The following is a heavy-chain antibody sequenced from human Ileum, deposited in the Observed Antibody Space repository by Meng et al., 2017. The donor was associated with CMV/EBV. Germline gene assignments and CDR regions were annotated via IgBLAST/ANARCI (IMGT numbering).Heavy chain of an antibody. J-gene: IGHJ4*02. CDR2: ISGSGGSQ. D-gene: IGHD6-19*01. CDR1: RISFSPYV. CDR3: ATGKQWLVHY. V-gene: IGHV3-23*01. Sequence: LLGSGRGLVQPGGSLPLSCTACRISFSPYVMNWVRQAPGKGLEWVSSISGSGGSQYYADSVKGRFAISRDNSENTLFLHMNSLRVEDTAVYYCATGKQWLVHYWGQGTLVTVSS.